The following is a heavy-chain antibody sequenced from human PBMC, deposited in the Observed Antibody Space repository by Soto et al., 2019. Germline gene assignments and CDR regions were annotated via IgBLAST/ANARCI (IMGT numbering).Heavy chain of an antibody. D-gene: IGHD3-3*01. CDR3: ARMPAISNPSPDY. CDR2: IYYSGST. Sequence: SETLSLTCTVSGGSIIRGGYYWSWIRQHPGKGLEWIGYIYYSGSTHYNPSLKSRLTISVDTSKNQFSLKLSSVTAADTAVYYCARMPAISNPSPDYWGQGALVTVSS. CDR1: GGSIIRGGYY. J-gene: IGHJ4*02. V-gene: IGHV4-31*03.